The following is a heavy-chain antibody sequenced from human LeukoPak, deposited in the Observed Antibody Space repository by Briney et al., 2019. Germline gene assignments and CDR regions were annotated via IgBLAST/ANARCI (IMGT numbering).Heavy chain of an antibody. CDR2: MNPKSGDT. Sequence: ALVKVSCKASGYIFIDYEINWVRQASGQGLEWMGWMNPKSGDTGYEQKFQGRVTLTRDSSISTVYMELSSLRSEDTALYYCTRGRYMDVWGKGTTVTVSS. CDR3: TRGRYMDV. CDR1: GYIFIDYE. V-gene: IGHV1-8*03. J-gene: IGHJ6*03.